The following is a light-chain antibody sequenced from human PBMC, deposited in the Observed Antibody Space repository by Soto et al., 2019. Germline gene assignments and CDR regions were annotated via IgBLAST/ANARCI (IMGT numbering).Light chain of an antibody. J-gene: IGKJ1*01. CDR2: GAS. Sequence: EIVMTQSPATLSVSPGERATLSCRASQSVSSNLAWYQQKPGQAPRLLIYGASTRATVIPAGFSGSGSGTEFTLTISSLQSEDFAVYYCQQYYNWPRTFGQGTKVDIK. CDR1: QSVSSN. V-gene: IGKV3-15*01. CDR3: QQYYNWPRT.